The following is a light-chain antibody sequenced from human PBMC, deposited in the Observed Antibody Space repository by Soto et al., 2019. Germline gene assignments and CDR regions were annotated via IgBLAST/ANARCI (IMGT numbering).Light chain of an antibody. J-gene: IGKJ1*01. CDR2: KAS. Sequence: DIQMTQSPSTLSASVGDRVTITCRASQTINRWLACYQQKPGEVPKLLIYKASVLESGVPSRFSGSGSGTEFTLTISRLQPEDVATYYCQHWSFGQGTKVHIK. V-gene: IGKV1-5*03. CDR1: QTINRW. CDR3: QHWS.